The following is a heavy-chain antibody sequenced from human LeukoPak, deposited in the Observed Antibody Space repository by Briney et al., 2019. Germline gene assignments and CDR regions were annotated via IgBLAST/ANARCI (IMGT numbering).Heavy chain of an antibody. CDR2: IIPIFGTA. CDR1: GGTFSSYA. V-gene: IGHV1-69*13. Sequence: SVKVSCKASGGTFSSYAISWVRQAPGQGLEWMGGIIPIFGTANYAQKFQGRVTITADESTSTAYMELSSLRSEDTAVYYCARELRLFGSSPIDYWGQGTLVTVSS. D-gene: IGHD6-6*01. J-gene: IGHJ4*02. CDR3: ARELRLFGSSPIDY.